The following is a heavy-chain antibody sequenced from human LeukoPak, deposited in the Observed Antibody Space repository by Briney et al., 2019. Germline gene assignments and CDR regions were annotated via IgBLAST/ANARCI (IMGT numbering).Heavy chain of an antibody. D-gene: IGHD3/OR15-3a*01. Sequence: PGGSLRLSCAASGFTFSSYAMSWVRQAPGKELEWVSAISGSGDNTYYADSVKGRFTISRDNSKNTLYLQMNSLRAEDTAVYYCATGLTTRVDYWGQGTLVTVSS. CDR2: ISGSGDNT. CDR3: ATGLTTRVDY. J-gene: IGHJ4*02. CDR1: GFTFSSYA. V-gene: IGHV3-23*01.